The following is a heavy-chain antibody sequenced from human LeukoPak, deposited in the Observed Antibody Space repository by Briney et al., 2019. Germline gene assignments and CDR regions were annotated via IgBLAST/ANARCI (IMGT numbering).Heavy chain of an antibody. V-gene: IGHV4-59*01. Sequence: PSETLSLTCTVSGGSISSYYWSWIRQPPGKGLEWIGYIYYSGSTNYNPSLKSRVTISVDTSKNQFSLKLSSVTAANTAVYYCARDLRGGSGSYYLYYYYYMDVWGKGTTATVSS. J-gene: IGHJ6*03. CDR2: IYYSGST. CDR1: GGSISSYY. D-gene: IGHD3-10*01. CDR3: ARDLRGGSGSYYLYYYYYMDV.